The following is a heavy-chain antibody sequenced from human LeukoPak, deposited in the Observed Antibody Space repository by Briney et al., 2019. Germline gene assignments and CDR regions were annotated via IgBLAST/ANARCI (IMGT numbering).Heavy chain of an antibody. CDR3: AGERGEEYSSGWYKRNYFDN. J-gene: IGHJ4*02. CDR2: GDYSGGT. CDR1: GDSFSSVTDY. V-gene: IGHV4-39*07. D-gene: IGHD6-19*01. Sequence: SETLSLTCTVSGDSFSSVTDYWAWIRQPPGKGLEWIASGDYSGGTYYNPSLESRVAISADMSKNQFSLKLTSVTGADTAVYYCAGERGEEYSSGWYKRNYFDNWGQGIRITVSS.